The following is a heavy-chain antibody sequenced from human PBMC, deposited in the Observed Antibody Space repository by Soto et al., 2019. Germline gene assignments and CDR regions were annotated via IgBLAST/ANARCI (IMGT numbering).Heavy chain of an antibody. J-gene: IGHJ3*02. CDR1: GFTFSSYW. D-gene: IGHD3-10*01. V-gene: IGHV3-7*01. CDR2: IKQDGSEK. Sequence: GESLRLSCAASGFTFSSYWMSWVRQAPGKGLEWVANIKQDGSEKYYVDSVKGRFTISRGNAKNSLYLQMNSLRAEDSAVYYCARDSYYYNSGSVGAFDIWGQGTMVTVSS. CDR3: ARDSYYYNSGSVGAFDI.